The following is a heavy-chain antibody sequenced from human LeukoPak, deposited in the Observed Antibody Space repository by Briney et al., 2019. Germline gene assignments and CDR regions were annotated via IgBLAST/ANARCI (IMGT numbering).Heavy chain of an antibody. CDR2: INPNSGGT. CDR1: GYTLTELS. CDR3: ARVTGPLGLGDY. Sequence: ASVKVSCKVSGYTLTELSMHWVRQAPGQGLEWMGWINPNSGGTNYAQKFQGRVTMTRDTSISTAYMELSRLRSDDTAVYYCARVTGPLGLGDYWGQGTLVTVSS. J-gene: IGHJ4*02. V-gene: IGHV1-2*02. D-gene: IGHD1-14*01.